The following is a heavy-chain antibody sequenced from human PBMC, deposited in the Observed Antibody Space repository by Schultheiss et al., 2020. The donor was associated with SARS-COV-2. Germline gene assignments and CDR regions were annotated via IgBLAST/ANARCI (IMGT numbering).Heavy chain of an antibody. J-gene: IGHJ4*02. Sequence: GGSLRLSCAASGFTFSSYAMHWVRQAPGKGLQWVSVLYTDGTTYYADSVKGRFTISRDNSKNTLYLQMNSLRAEDTAVYYCARGVDYDGPFYFDYWGQGTLVTVSS. CDR2: LYTDGTT. CDR3: ARGVDYDGPFYFDY. D-gene: IGHD4-17*01. V-gene: IGHV3-NL1*01. CDR1: GFTFSSYA.